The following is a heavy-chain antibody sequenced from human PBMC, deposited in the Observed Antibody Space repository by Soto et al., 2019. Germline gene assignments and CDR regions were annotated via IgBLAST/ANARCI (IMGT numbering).Heavy chain of an antibody. Sequence: ASVKVSCKASGYTFTSYAIRWVRQAPGQRLEWMGWINACNGNTKYSQKFQGRVTITRDTSASTAYMELSSLRSEDTAVYYCARVTGWYYFDYWGQGTLVTVSS. CDR3: ARVTGWYYFDY. CDR2: INACNGNT. J-gene: IGHJ4*02. D-gene: IGHD6-19*01. V-gene: IGHV1-3*01. CDR1: GYTFTSYA.